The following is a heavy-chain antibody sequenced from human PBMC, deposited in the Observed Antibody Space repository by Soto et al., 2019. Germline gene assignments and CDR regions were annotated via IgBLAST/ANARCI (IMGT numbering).Heavy chain of an antibody. V-gene: IGHV4-31*03. J-gene: IGHJ5*02. Sequence: SEPLSLTCTVSGGSISSGGYYLSWIRHHPGKGLEWIGYIYYSWSTYYNPSLKSRVTISVDTSKNQCSLKLSSVTAADTAVYYCARGNPAMVQARWLDPWGQGTLVTVSS. CDR3: ARGNPAMVQARWLDP. CDR2: IYYSWST. D-gene: IGHD5-18*01. CDR1: GGSISSGGYY.